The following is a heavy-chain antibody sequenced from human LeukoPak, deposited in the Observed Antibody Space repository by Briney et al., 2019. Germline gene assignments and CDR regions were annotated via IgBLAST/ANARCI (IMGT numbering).Heavy chain of an antibody. CDR3: AKDYYGSGSYYNGDTDY. V-gene: IGHV3-30*02. CDR2: IRYDGSNK. D-gene: IGHD3-10*01. J-gene: IGHJ4*02. Sequence: PRGSLRLSCAASGFTFSSYGMHWVRQAPGKGLEWVAFIRYDGSNKYYADSVKGRFTISRDNSKNTLYLQMNSLRAEDTAVYYCAKDYYGSGSYYNGDTDYWGQGTLVTVSS. CDR1: GFTFSSYG.